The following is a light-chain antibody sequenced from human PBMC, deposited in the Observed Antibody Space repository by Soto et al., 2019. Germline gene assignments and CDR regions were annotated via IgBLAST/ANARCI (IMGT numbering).Light chain of an antibody. V-gene: IGKV3-11*01. CDR2: DAS. CDR3: QERYNWPPET. CDR1: QSIKNY. J-gene: IGKJ5*01. Sequence: ETVLTQSPATLSLSLGERATLSCRASQSIKNYLAWYQQKPGQSPRLLIYDASKMATGIPARFSGSGSGTDFTLTISSLEPEDFAVYYCQERYNWPPETFGQGTRLEIK.